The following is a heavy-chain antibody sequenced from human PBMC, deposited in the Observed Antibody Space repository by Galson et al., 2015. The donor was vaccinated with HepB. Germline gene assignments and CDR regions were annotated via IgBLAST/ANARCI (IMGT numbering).Heavy chain of an antibody. D-gene: IGHD2-2*02. CDR1: GYTLTELS. V-gene: IGHV1-24*01. J-gene: IGHJ6*02. CDR2: FDPEDGET. CDR3: ATGGVVVPAAITPSRTDYYGMDV. Sequence: SVKVSCKVSGYTLTELSMHWVRQAPGKGLEWMGGFDPEDGETIYAQKFQGRVTMTEDTSTDTAYMELSSLRSEGTAVYHCATGGVVVPAAITPSRTDYYGMDVWGQGTTVTVSS.